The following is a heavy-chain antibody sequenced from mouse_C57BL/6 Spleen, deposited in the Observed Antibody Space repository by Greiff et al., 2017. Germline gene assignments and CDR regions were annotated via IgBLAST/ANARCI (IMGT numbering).Heavy chain of an antibody. Sequence: QVQLQQSGAELARPGASVKMSCKASGYTFTSYTMHWVKQRPGQGLEWIGYINPSSGYTKYNQKFKDKATLTADKSSSTAYMQLSSLTSEDSAVYYCAREGGYDYEGDWFAYWGQGTLVTVSA. CDR3: AREGGYDYEGDWFAY. CDR2: INPSSGYT. J-gene: IGHJ3*01. CDR1: GYTFTSYT. V-gene: IGHV1-4*01. D-gene: IGHD2-4*01.